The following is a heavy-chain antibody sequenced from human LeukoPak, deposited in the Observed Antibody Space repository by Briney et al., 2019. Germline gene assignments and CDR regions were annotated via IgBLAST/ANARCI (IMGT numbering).Heavy chain of an antibody. CDR2: INPNSGGT. Sequence: ASVKVSCKASGYTFTGYSIHWVRQAPGQGFEWIGWINPNSGGTDSAQKFQGRVTMTRDTSISTAYMELSRLRSDDTAVYYCARLADCSSSSCRSFDYWGQGTLVTVSS. V-gene: IGHV1-2*02. D-gene: IGHD2-2*01. CDR3: ARLADCSSSSCRSFDY. J-gene: IGHJ4*02. CDR1: GYTFTGYS.